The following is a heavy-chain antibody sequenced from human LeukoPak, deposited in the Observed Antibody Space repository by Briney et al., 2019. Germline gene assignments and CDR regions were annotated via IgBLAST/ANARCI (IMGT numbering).Heavy chain of an antibody. CDR1: GFAFTDYW. CDR2: IQRGGSES. CDR3: ARVGTWELQRVFDY. Sequence: GGSLRLSCAASGFAFTDYWMTWVRQVPGKGLEWVANIQRGGSESYYVDSVKGRFTISRENAKNSLYLQMDSLRVEDTAVYYCARVGTWELQRVFDYWGQGTPVTVSS. D-gene: IGHD1-26*01. V-gene: IGHV3-7*01. J-gene: IGHJ4*02.